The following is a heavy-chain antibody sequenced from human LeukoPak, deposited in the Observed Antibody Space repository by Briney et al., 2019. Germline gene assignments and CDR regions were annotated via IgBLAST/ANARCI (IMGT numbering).Heavy chain of an antibody. Sequence: GGSLRLSCAASGFTFSSYSMNWVRQAPGKGLEWVSYISSSSSTIYYADSVKSRFTISRDNAKNSLYLQMNSLRAEDAAVYYCATDCSGGSCYPIFDYWGQGTLVTVSS. CDR3: ATDCSGGSCYPIFDY. D-gene: IGHD2-15*01. CDR2: ISSSSSTI. J-gene: IGHJ4*02. V-gene: IGHV3-48*01. CDR1: GFTFSSYS.